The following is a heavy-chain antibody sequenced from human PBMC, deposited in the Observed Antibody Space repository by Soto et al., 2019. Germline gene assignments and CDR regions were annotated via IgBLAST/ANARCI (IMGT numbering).Heavy chain of an antibody. CDR3: AKEGGSYSFYFDH. CDR1: RFTFSSYA. CDR2: ISGIGGNI. V-gene: IGHV3-23*01. J-gene: IGHJ4*02. D-gene: IGHD1-26*01. Sequence: EVQLSESGGGLVQPGGSLRLSCAASRFTFSSYAMNWVRQAPGKGLEWVSGISGIGGNIYYADSAKGRFTISRDNSKNTLFLQMNSLRAEDTAVYYCAKEGGSYSFYFDHWGQGTLVTVSS.